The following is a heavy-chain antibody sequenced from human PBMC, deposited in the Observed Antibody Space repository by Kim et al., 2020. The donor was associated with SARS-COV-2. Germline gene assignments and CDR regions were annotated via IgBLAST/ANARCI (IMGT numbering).Heavy chain of an antibody. CDR2: IYSGGST. CDR1: GFTVSSNY. D-gene: IGHD2-15*01. V-gene: IGHV3-53*01. Sequence: GGSLRLSCAASGFTVSSNYMSWVRQAPGKGLEWVSVIYSGGSTYYADSVKGRFTISRDNSKNTPYLQMNSLRAEDTAVYYCSRAPQRIAGYFDYWGQGTLVTVSS. CDR3: SRAPQRIAGYFDY. J-gene: IGHJ4*02.